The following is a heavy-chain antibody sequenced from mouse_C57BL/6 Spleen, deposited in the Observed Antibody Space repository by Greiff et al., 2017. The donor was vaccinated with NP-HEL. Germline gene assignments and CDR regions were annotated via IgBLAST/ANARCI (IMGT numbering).Heavy chain of an antibody. J-gene: IGHJ2*01. CDR3: AREVAYYFDY. CDR1: GYSITSGYY. Sequence: VQLKESGPGLVKPSQSLSLTCSVTGYSITSGYYWNWIRQFPGNKLEWMGYISYDGSNNYNPSLKNRISITRDTSKNQFFLKLNSVTTEDTATYYCAREVAYYFDYWGQGTTLTVSS. CDR2: ISYDGSN. D-gene: IGHD1-3*01. V-gene: IGHV3-6*01.